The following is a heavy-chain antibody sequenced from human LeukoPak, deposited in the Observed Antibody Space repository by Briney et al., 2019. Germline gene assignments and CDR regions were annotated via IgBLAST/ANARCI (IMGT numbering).Heavy chain of an antibody. V-gene: IGHV3-74*01. Sequence: PGGSLRLSCAASGFTFSNYCMHWVRQIPGKGLVWVSRICPDGTVTNYADSVKGRFTISRDNAKNTLYLQMNSLRAEDTAVYYCARRIAAAAAPYYFDYWGQGTLVTVSS. CDR3: ARRIAAAAAPYYFDY. J-gene: IGHJ4*02. D-gene: IGHD6-13*01. CDR1: GFTFSNYC. CDR2: ICPDGTVT.